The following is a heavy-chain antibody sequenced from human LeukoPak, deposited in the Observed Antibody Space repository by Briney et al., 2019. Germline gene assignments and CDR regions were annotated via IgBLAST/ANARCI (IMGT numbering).Heavy chain of an antibody. CDR3: ARKGDIAAAGHFDY. CDR1: GYSISSSNW. J-gene: IGHJ4*02. V-gene: IGHV4-28*01. CDR2: IYHSGSS. D-gene: IGHD6-13*01. Sequence: SETLSLTCAVSGYSISSSNWWGWIRQPPGKGLEWIGYIYHSGSSYYSPSLKSRVSMSVDTSKNQFSLNLSSVTAVDTAVYYCARKGDIAAAGHFDYWGQGTLVTVSS.